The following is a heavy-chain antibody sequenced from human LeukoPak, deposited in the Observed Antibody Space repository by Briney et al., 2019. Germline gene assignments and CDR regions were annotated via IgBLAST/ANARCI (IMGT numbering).Heavy chain of an antibody. CDR2: IIPIFGTA. J-gene: IGHJ1*01. Sequence: ASVKVSCKASGGTFSSYAISWVRQAPGQGLEWMGGIIPIFGTANYAQKFQGRVTITTDESTSTAYMELSSLRSEDTAVYYCARGPLVVVPAATRAEYFQHWGQGTLVTVSS. CDR1: GGTFSSYA. CDR3: ARGPLVVVPAATRAEYFQH. V-gene: IGHV1-69*05. D-gene: IGHD2-2*01.